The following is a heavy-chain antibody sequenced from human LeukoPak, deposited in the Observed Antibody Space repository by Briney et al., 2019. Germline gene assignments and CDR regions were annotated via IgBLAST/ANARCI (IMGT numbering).Heavy chain of an antibody. J-gene: IGHJ4*02. CDR1: GGSISSYY. Sequence: SETLSLTCTVSGGSISSYYWSWIRQPAGKGLEWIGRIYTSGSTNYNPSPKSRVTMSVDTSKNQFSLKLSSVTAADTAVYYCARSIGEQQLVRLYFDHWGQGTLVTVSS. V-gene: IGHV4-4*07. D-gene: IGHD6-13*01. CDR3: ARSIGEQQLVRLYFDH. CDR2: IYTSGST.